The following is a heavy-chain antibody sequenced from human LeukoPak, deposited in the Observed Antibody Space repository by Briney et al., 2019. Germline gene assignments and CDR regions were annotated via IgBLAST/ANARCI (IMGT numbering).Heavy chain of an antibody. D-gene: IGHD6-6*01. V-gene: IGHV4-38-2*01. CDR3: ARTYSSSSSFDY. J-gene: IGHJ4*02. CDR1: GYSISSGYY. Sequence: PSETLSLTCAVSGYSISSGYYWGWIRQPPGKGLEWIGSIYHSGSTYYNPSLKSRVTISVDTSKNQFSLKLSSVTAADTAVYYCARTYSSSSSFDYWGQGTLVTVSS. CDR2: IYHSGST.